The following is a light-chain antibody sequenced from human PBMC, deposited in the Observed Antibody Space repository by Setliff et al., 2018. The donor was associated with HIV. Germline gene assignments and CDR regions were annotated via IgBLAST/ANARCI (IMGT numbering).Light chain of an antibody. J-gene: IGLJ1*01. CDR1: SSDVGSYNY. Sequence: QSALTQPRSVSGSPGQSVTIPCTGTSSDVGSYNYVTWYQQHPGKVPKLMIYDVTRRPSGVPDRFSGSRSGNTASLTISGLQAEDEADYFCSSYSINNLYVFASGTKVTV. CDR2: DVT. CDR3: SSYSINNLYV. V-gene: IGLV2-11*01.